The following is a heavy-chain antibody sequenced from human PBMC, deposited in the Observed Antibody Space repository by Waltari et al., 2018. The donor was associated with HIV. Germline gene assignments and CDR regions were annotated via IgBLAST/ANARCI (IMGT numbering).Heavy chain of an antibody. V-gene: IGHV1-2*02. CDR1: GFTFSDYY. D-gene: IGHD3-22*01. CDR3: TRVFRGTINYFDSRLGH. CDR2: NNPNSGGT. J-gene: IGHJ4*02. Sequence: QVQLVQSGAEVKKPGASVKVSCKASGFTFSDYYMHWVRQAPGQGLEWMGWNNPNSGGTRYSEKFQGRVTMTRDTSISTAYMELFRLRFGDTAIYYCTRVFRGTINYFDSRLGHWGQGTLVTVSS.